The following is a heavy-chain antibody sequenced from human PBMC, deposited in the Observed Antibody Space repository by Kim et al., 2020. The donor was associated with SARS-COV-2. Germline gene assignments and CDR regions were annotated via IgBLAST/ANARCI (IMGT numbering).Heavy chain of an antibody. CDR1: GYTFSSYD. D-gene: IGHD1-1*01. CDR2: MNYNSGNT. CDR3: ARGHAWNGGPYYFDY. V-gene: IGHV1-8*01. J-gene: IGHJ4*02. Sequence: ASVKVSCKASGYTFSSYDINWVRQATGQGLEWMGWMNYNSGNTGYAQKFQGRVTMTRHTSTNTAYMDLSSLRSEDTAVYYCARGHAWNGGPYYFDYWGQGTLVTVSS.